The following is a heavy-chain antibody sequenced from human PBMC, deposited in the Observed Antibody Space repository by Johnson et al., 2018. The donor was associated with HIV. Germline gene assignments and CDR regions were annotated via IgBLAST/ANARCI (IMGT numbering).Heavy chain of an antibody. CDR1: GLTLSRCD. CDR3: AKADDLEDTSGYLSAFDI. D-gene: IGHD3-22*01. Sequence: VQLVESGGGVVQPGGSLRLSCAASGLTLSRCDMHWVRQAPGKGLEYVSAISSSGGRTYYANSVKGRFTNSRENSKNTLYLQMGSLRAEATAAYYCAKADDLEDTSGYLSAFDIWGQGTMVTVSS. J-gene: IGHJ3*02. CDR2: ISSSGGRT. V-gene: IGHV3-64*01.